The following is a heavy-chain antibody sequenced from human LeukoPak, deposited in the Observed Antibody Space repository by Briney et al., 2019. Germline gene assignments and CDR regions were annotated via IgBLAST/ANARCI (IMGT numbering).Heavy chain of an antibody. J-gene: IGHJ3*02. D-gene: IGHD1-26*01. CDR1: GFTFSGSA. Sequence: GGSLRLSCAASGFTFSGSALHWVRQASGKGLEWVGRIRSTANGYATAYAASVKGRFTISRDNGKNSLYLQMNSLRVEDTALYYCARDSGTCTGCAFDMWGQGTMVTVSS. CDR2: IRSTANGYAT. CDR3: ARDSGTCTGCAFDM. V-gene: IGHV3-73*01.